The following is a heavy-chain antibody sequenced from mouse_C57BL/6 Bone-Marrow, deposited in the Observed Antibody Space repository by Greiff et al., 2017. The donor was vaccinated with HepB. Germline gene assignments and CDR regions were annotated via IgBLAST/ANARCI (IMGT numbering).Heavy chain of an antibody. J-gene: IGHJ1*03. D-gene: IGHD1-1*01. CDR1: GFTFSSYA. Sequence: EVKVVESGGGLVKPGGSLKLSCAASGFTFSSYAMSWVRQTPEKRLEWVATISDGGSYTYYPDNVKGRFTISRDNAKNNLYLQMSHLKSEDTAMYYCASDSVVAHWYFDVWGTGTTVTVSS. V-gene: IGHV5-4*03. CDR3: ASDSVVAHWYFDV. CDR2: ISDGGSYT.